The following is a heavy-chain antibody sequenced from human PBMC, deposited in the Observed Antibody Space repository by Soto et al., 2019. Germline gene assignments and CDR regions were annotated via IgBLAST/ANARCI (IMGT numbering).Heavy chain of an antibody. CDR3: ARENSRIAPRLFQH. D-gene: IGHD6-6*01. J-gene: IGHJ1*01. V-gene: IGHV3-33*01. CDR2: ISPDGRNQ. CDR1: GFIVSDYA. Sequence: GGSLRLACVAYGFIVSDYAMHWARQGPGKGLVWVAFISPDGRNQYYTEFAKGRLSLSRDNSKNTLYLQMNDLRPDDTALYYCARENSRIAPRLFQHWGQGSLVTVSS.